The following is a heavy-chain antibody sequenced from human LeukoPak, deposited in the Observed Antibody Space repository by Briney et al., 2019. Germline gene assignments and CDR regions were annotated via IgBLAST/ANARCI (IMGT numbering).Heavy chain of an antibody. CDR1: GGSFSSYY. J-gene: IGHJ4*02. CDR2: IDHGGST. CDR3: ARLKATVSIHAYFDS. V-gene: IGHV4-59*01. Sequence: SETLSLTCTVSGGSFSSYYWTWIRQPPGKGLEWIGYIDHGGSTNYNPSLRGRVSISSDTSKIQFSLELTSVTAADTAVYYCARLKATVSIHAYFDSWGQGTLVTVPS. D-gene: IGHD4-17*01.